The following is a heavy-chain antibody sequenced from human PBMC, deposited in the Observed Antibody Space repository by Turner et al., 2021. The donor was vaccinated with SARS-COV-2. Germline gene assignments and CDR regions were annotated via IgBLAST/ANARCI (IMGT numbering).Heavy chain of an antibody. J-gene: IGHJ4*02. Sequence: QVQPVESGGGVVQPGRSLRLSCAASGFTFSSYGMHWVRQAPGKGLEWVAVISYDGSNKYYADSVKGRFTISRDNSKNTLYLQMNSLRAEDTAVYYCAKGESQYFDYWGQGTLVTVSS. V-gene: IGHV3-30*18. CDR1: GFTFSSYG. CDR3: AKGESQYFDY. CDR2: ISYDGSNK.